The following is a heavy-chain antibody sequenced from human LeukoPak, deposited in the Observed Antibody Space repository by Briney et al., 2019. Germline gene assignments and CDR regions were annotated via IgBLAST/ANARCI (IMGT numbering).Heavy chain of an antibody. J-gene: IGHJ4*02. D-gene: IGHD3-22*01. Sequence: PGGSLRLSCAASGFTFSSYGMHWVRQAPGKGLEWVAVISYDGSNKYYADSVKGRFTISRDNSKNTLYPQMNSLRAEDTAVYYCAKDYYDSSGSYYWGQGTLVTVSS. CDR1: GFTFSSYG. CDR2: ISYDGSNK. CDR3: AKDYYDSSGSYY. V-gene: IGHV3-30*18.